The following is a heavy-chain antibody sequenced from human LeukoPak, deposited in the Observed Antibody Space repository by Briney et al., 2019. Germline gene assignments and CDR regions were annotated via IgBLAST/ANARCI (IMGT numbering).Heavy chain of an antibody. CDR1: VFNHSSYW. CDR2: IKQDGTEK. J-gene: IGHJ3*02. D-gene: IGHD4-17*01. V-gene: IGHV3-7*04. CDR3: ARPTTVTMVDAFNI. Sequence: GGTLRLSCAAAVFNHSSYWMTWVRQAPGKGLEGVANIKQDGTEKYYVDSVKGRLTISRDNAKNSLYLQMNSLRAVDTAVYFCARPTTVTMVDAFNIWGLGTMVTVSS.